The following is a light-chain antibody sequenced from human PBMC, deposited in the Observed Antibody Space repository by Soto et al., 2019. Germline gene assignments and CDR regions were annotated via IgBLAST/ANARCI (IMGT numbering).Light chain of an antibody. CDR2: DVT. V-gene: IGLV2-14*03. CDR1: SSDVGAYNY. J-gene: IGLJ1*01. CDR3: SSYTSSSTGYV. Sequence: QSVLTQPASVSGSPGQSITISCTGTSSDVGAYNYVSWYQQYPGKAPKLMIYDVTSRPSGVSNRFSGSKSGNAASLTISGLQAEDGADYYCSSYTSSSTGYVFGTGTKVTVL.